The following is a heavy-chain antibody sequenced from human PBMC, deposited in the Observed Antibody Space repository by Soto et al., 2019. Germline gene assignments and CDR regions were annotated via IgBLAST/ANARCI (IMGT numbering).Heavy chain of an antibody. Sequence: EVQLLESGGGLVQPGGSLRLSCAASGFTFSSYAMSWVRQAPGKGLEWVSAISGSGGSTYYADSVKGRFTISRDNSKNTLYLQMNSLRAEDTAVYYCAKSLRRLRYFDWPNIIRRGRYYYYGMDVWGQGTTVTVSS. CDR1: GFTFSSYA. J-gene: IGHJ6*02. D-gene: IGHD3-9*01. CDR2: ISGSGGST. CDR3: AKSLRRLRYFDWPNIIRRGRYYYYGMDV. V-gene: IGHV3-23*01.